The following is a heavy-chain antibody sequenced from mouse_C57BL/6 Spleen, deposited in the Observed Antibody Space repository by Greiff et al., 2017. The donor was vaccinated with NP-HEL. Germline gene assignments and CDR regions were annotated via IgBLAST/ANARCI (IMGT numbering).Heavy chain of an antibody. CDR2: IYPSDGET. CDR1: GYTFTSYW. J-gene: IGHJ1*03. V-gene: IGHV1-61*01. Sequence: VQLQQSGAELVRPGSSVKLSCKASGYTFTSYWMDWVKQRPGQGLEWIGNIYPSDGETHYNQKFKDKATLTVDKSSSTAYMQLSSLTSEDSAVYYCARDRACPWYFDVWGTGTTVTVSS. D-gene: IGHD6-1*01. CDR3: ARDRACPWYFDV.